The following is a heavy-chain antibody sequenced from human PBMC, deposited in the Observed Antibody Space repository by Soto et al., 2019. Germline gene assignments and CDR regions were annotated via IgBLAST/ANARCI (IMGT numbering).Heavy chain of an antibody. D-gene: IGHD2-15*01. J-gene: IGHJ4*01. CDR2: ISGSGGSP. CDR3: TNVRCSGDSCYVPAY. Sequence: PGGALRLSYDASGFSFSRYTMAWVRQAPGKGLEWVSSISGSGGSPNYVDSVQGRFTMSRDNYKNTVSLQMNSLRAEDTATYHCTNVRCSGDSCYVPAYWDHGTLVTGSS. V-gene: IGHV3-23*01. CDR1: GFSFSRYT.